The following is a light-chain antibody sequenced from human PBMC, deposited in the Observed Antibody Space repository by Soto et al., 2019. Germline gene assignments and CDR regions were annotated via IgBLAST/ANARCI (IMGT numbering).Light chain of an antibody. CDR1: QSVRSNS. J-gene: IGKJ4*01. CDR3: QQYGRSPPT. V-gene: IGKV3-20*01. Sequence: EIGVTQSPGTLSLSPGERATLSCRSSQSVRSNSLAWYQQKPGQAPRLLIYGASTRATGIPDRFSGSGSGTDFTLTITRLEPEDFAVFYCQQYGRSPPTFGGGTNLEIK. CDR2: GAS.